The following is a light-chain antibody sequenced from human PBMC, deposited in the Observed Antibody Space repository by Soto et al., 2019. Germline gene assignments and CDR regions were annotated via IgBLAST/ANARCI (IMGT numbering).Light chain of an antibody. CDR2: GAS. Sequence: EIVMTQSPATLSVSPGERATLSCRASQSFSSSYLAWYQQKPGQAPRLLIYGASSRATGIPDRFSGSGSGTDFTLTISRLEPEDFAVYYCQQYGSSPPWTFGQGTKVDIK. CDR3: QQYGSSPPWT. CDR1: QSFSSSY. J-gene: IGKJ1*01. V-gene: IGKV3-20*01.